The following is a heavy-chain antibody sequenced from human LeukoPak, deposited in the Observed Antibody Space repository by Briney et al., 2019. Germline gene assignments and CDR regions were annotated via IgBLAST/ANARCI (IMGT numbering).Heavy chain of an antibody. Sequence: ASVKVSCKASGYIFTDYYIHWMRQAPGQGLEWLGWINPNRATTNYAQKFQGRVTMTRDTSTTTAYLELTGLRPDDTALYYCARRFCTNGACYEVFDYWGQGTLVSVSP. CDR2: INPNRATT. CDR3: ARRFCTNGACYEVFDY. CDR1: GYIFTDYY. D-gene: IGHD2-8*01. J-gene: IGHJ4*02. V-gene: IGHV1-2*02.